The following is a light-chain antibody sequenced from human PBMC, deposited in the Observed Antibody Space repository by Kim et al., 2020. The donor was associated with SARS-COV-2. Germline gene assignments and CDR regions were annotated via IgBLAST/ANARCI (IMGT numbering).Light chain of an antibody. CDR2: ADN. CDR3: QSYDSSSWV. CDR1: SGSIARNY. Sequence: GKTVTSACTRSSGSIARNYVQWYQQRPGSAPPTVIYADNQRPSGVPDRFSGSIDSSSNSASLTISGLKTEDEADYYCQSYDSSSWVFGGGTQLTVL. J-gene: IGLJ3*02. V-gene: IGLV6-57*03.